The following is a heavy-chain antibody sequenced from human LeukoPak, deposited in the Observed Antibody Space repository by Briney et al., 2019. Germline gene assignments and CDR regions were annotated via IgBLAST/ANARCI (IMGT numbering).Heavy chain of an antibody. CDR2: IKQDGSEK. V-gene: IGHV3-7*01. D-gene: IGHD5-12*01. J-gene: IGHJ5*02. Sequence: GGSLRLSCAASGFTFSSYWMSWVRQAPGKGLEWVANIKQDGSEKYYVDSVKGRFTISRDNAKNSLYLQMNSLRAEDTAVYYCAREVGWLRLNWFDPWGQETLVTVSS. CDR1: GFTFSSYW. CDR3: AREVGWLRLNWFDP.